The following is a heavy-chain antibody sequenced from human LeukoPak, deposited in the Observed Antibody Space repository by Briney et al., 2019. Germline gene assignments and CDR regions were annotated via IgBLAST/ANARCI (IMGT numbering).Heavy chain of an antibody. CDR3: ATPYDFWSGYFDY. CDR2: FDPEDGET. CDR1: GYTLTELS. D-gene: IGHD3-3*01. J-gene: IGHJ4*02. V-gene: IGHV1-24*01. Sequence: ASVKVSCKVSGYTLTELSLHWVRQAPGKGLEWMGGFDPEDGETIYAQKFQGRVTMTEDTSTDTAYMELSSLRSEDTAVYYCATPYDFWSGYFDYWGQGTLVTVSS.